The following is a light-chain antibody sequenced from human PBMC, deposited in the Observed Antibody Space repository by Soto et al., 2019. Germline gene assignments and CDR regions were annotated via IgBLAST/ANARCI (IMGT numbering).Light chain of an antibody. CDR3: QQFDSSVT. J-gene: IGKJ1*01. Sequence: EIVLTQSPGSLSLSPGERATLSCRASQSVSSTFFAWYQQRPGQAPRLLMYGASSRPTGIPERFSGSGSGTAFTLTISRLEPEDFAVYCCQQFDSSVTFGQGTKVEIK. V-gene: IGKV3-20*01. CDR1: QSVSSTF. CDR2: GAS.